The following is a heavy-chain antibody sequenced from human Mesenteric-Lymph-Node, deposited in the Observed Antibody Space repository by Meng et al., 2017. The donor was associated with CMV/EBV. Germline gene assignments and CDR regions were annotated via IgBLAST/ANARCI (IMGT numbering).Heavy chain of an antibody. V-gene: IGHV3-74*01. CDR2: INSDGSST. J-gene: IGHJ4*02. CDR1: GFTFSSYW. Sequence: GESLKISCAASGFTFSSYWMHWVRQAPGKGLVWVSRINSDGSSTSYADSVKGRFTISRDNSKNTLYLQMDSLRAEDTAVYYCARGSYDSSAYFTDYWGQGALVTVSS. CDR3: ARGSYDSSAYFTDY. D-gene: IGHD3-22*01.